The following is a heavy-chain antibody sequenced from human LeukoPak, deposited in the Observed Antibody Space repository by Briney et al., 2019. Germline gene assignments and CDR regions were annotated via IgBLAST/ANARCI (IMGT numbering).Heavy chain of an antibody. CDR3: AKGLGPLYGDFYYFDY. J-gene: IGHJ4*02. D-gene: IGHD4-17*01. V-gene: IGHV3-23*01. CDR2: SGSGGST. Sequence: SGSGGSTYYADSVKGRFTISRDNSKNTLYLQMNSLRAEDTAVYYCAKGLGPLYGDFYYFDYWGQGTLVTVSS.